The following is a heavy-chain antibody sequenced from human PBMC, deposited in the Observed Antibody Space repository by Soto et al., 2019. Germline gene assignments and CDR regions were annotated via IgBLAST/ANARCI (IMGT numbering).Heavy chain of an antibody. CDR1: GGTFSSYA. J-gene: IGHJ6*02. V-gene: IGHV1-69*13. Sequence: SVKVSCKTSGGTFSSYAISWVRQAPGQGLEWMGGIIPIFGTANYAQKFQGRVTITADESTSTAYMELSSLRSEDTAVYYCAQIAVAGMLGYYYGMDVWGQGTTVTVSS. CDR2: IIPIFGTA. D-gene: IGHD6-19*01. CDR3: AQIAVAGMLGYYYGMDV.